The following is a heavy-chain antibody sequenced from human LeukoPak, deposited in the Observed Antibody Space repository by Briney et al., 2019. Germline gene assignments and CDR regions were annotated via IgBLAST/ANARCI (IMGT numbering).Heavy chain of an antibody. Sequence: GGSLRLSCAASGFTFSTYGMHWVRQAPGKGLEWVALIWYDGTYKYYVDSVKGRFTISRDNSKNTLYLQMNSLRAEDTAVYYCAIKTSEYYYGSGSNFQHWGQGTLVTVSS. V-gene: IGHV3-30*02. CDR2: IWYDGTYK. D-gene: IGHD3-10*01. CDR1: GFTFSTYG. CDR3: AIKTSEYYYGSGSNFQH. J-gene: IGHJ1*01.